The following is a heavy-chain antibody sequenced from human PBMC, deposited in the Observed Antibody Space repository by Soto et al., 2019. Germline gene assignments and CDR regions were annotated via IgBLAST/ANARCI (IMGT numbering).Heavy chain of an antibody. CDR2: ISGGSDRT. CDR1: GFTIRNYA. J-gene: IGHJ3*01. V-gene: IGHV3-23*04. CDR3: DGSRT. Sequence: EVQVVESGGDLVQPGGSLRLSCAASGFTIRNYAMSWVRQAPGKALEWVSGISGGSDRTYYADSVKGRFTIFKDNSKNTLYLQMSSLRLEVTSVYHCDGSRTWGQGIMVTVSS.